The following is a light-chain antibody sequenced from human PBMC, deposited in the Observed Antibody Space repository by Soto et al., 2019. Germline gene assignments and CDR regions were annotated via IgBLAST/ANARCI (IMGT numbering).Light chain of an antibody. V-gene: IGKV3-11*01. J-gene: IGKJ4*01. CDR1: QSVSNNY. Sequence: EIVLTQSPGALSLSPGERATLCCRASQSVSNNYLAWYQQKPGQAPRLLIYDAINRATGIPARFSGSGSGTDFTLTISSLEPEDFGIYYCQQRSKWVTFGRGTKVDIK. CDR3: QQRSKWVT. CDR2: DAI.